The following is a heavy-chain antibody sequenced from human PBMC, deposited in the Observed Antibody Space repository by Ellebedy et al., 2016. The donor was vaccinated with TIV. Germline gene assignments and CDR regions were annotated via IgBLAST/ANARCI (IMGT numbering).Heavy chain of an antibody. J-gene: IGHJ4*02. V-gene: IGHV3-30-3*01. D-gene: IGHD6-19*01. CDR2: ISYDGSNK. CDR1: GFTFSGYA. CDR3: AREDSSGWYFN. Sequence: GESLKISCAASGFTFSGYAMHWVRQAPGKGLEWVAVISYDGSNKYYADSVKGRFTISRDNSKNTLYLQMNSLRAEDTAVYYCAREDSSGWYFNWGQGTLVTVSS.